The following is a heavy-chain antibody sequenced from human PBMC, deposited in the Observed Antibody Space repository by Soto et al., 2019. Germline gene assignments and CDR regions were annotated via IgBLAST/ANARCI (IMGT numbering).Heavy chain of an antibody. CDR3: ARSDQYFDWLPQSPYYFDY. D-gene: IGHD3-9*01. J-gene: IGHJ4*02. CDR2: ISGYNGNT. V-gene: IGHV1-18*01. Sequence: EASVKVSCKASGYTFTSYGISWVRQAPGQGLEWMGWISGYNGNTKYAQKLQGRVTMTTDTSTSTAYMELRSLRSDDTAVYYCARSDQYFDWLPQSPYYFDYWGQGTLVTVSS. CDR1: GYTFTSYG.